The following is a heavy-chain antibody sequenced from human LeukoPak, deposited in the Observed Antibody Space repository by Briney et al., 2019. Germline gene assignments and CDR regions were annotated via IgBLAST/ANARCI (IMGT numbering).Heavy chain of an antibody. Sequence: SVKVSCKASGGTFSSYAISWVRQAPGQGLEWMGGIIPIFGTANYAQKFQGRVTMSRNTSISTAYMELSSLRSEDTAVYYCARNRANYDISRMDVWGQGTTVTVSS. V-gene: IGHV1-69*05. CDR2: IIPIFGTA. CDR3: ARNRANYDISRMDV. D-gene: IGHD3-9*01. CDR1: GGTFSSYA. J-gene: IGHJ6*02.